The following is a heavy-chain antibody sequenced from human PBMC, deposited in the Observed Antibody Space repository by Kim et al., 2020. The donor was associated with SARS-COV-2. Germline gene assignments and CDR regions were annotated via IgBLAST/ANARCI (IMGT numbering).Heavy chain of an antibody. V-gene: IGHV3-23*01. CDR1: GFTFGSYA. D-gene: IGHD4-4*01. J-gene: IGHJ5*02. CDR3: ARVHTHYSANPSRWFDP. Sequence: LSLTCAASGFTFGSYAMSWVRQAPGKGLEWVSAISSSGGTTFYVDSVKGRFTISRDNSNDTLYLQMNSLSVEDTAIYYCARVHTHYSANPSRWFDPWGQGVLITVSS. CDR2: ISSSGGTT.